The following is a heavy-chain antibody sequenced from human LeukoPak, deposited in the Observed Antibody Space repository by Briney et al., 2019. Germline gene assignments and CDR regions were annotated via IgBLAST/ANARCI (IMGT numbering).Heavy chain of an antibody. V-gene: IGHV3-30*18. Sequence: GGSLRLSCAASGFTFSSYGMHWVRQAPGKGLEWVAVISYDGGNKYYADSVKGRFTISRDNSENTLYLQMNSLRAEDTAVYYCAKDSYYYGSGSLVYWGQGTLVTVSS. D-gene: IGHD3-10*01. J-gene: IGHJ4*02. CDR2: ISYDGGNK. CDR1: GFTFSSYG. CDR3: AKDSYYYGSGSLVY.